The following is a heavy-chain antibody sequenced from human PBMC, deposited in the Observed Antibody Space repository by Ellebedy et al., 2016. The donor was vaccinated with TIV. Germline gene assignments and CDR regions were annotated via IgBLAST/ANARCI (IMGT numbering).Heavy chain of an antibody. CDR2: ISYDGSNK. Sequence: GGSLRLSXAASGFTFSSYGMHWVRQAPGKGLEWVAVISYDGSNKYYADSVKGRFTISRDNSKNTLYLQMNSLRAEDTAVYYCAKGWFGESRVTYFDYWGQGTLVTVSS. CDR1: GFTFSSYG. CDR3: AKGWFGESRVTYFDY. V-gene: IGHV3-30*18. D-gene: IGHD3-10*01. J-gene: IGHJ4*02.